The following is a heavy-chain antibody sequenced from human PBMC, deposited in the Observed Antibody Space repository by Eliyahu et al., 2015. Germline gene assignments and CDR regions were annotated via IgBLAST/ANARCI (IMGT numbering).Heavy chain of an antibody. J-gene: IGHJ6*03. D-gene: IGHD6-13*01. CDR2: IYPGDSDT. Sequence: EVQLVXSGAEVKKPGESLKISCKGSGXXFTSYWIXXXXQVPGKGLEWMGIIYPGDSDTRYSPSFQGQVTISADKSISTAYLQWSSLKASDTAMYYCARHRKGNKYSSSSTSYYYYYMDVWGKGTTVTVSS. V-gene: IGHV5-51*01. CDR3: ARHRKGNKYSSSSTSYYYYYMDV. CDR1: GXXFTSYW.